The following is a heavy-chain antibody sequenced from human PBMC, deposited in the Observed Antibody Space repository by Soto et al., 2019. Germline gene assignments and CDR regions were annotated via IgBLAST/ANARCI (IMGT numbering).Heavy chain of an antibody. J-gene: IGHJ6*02. V-gene: IGHV4-34*01. D-gene: IGHD3-10*01. CDR3: ARDGFGEGSYYNVSWDYYGMDG. Sequence: QVQLQQWGAGLLKPSETLSLTCAVYGGSFSGYYWSWIRQPPGKGLEWIGEINHSGSTNYNPSLKSRVTISVDTSKNQFSLKLSYATATDTAVYYCARDGFGEGSYYNVSWDYYGMDGWGQGTTVTVSS. CDR2: INHSGST. CDR1: GGSFSGYY.